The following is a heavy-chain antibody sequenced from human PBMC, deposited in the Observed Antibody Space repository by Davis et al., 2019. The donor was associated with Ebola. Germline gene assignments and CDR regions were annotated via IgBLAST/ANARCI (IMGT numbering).Heavy chain of an antibody. Sequence: GGSLRLSCAASGFTFSSYGMHWVRQAPGKGLEWVANIKQDGSEKYYVDSVKGRFTISRDNAKNSLYLQMNSLRAEDTAVYYCARGDMITFGGVDYGMDVWGQGTTVTVSS. CDR2: IKQDGSEK. CDR1: GFTFSSYG. D-gene: IGHD3-16*01. J-gene: IGHJ6*02. CDR3: ARGDMITFGGVDYGMDV. V-gene: IGHV3-7*01.